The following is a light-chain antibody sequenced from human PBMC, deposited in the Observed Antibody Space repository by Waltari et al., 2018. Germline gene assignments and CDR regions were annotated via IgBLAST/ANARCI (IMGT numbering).Light chain of an antibody. CDR2: TES. J-gene: IGKJ4*01. Sequence: ENVMTQSPAILSVSPGERATLSCRASQSVGHYLAWYQHQPGQTPRLLIHTESTRLTGIPARCSGSGSGTEFTLTISSLQSEDSALYYCQQYHDWPLTFGGGTRVEIK. CDR3: QQYHDWPLT. CDR1: QSVGHY. V-gene: IGKV3D-15*01.